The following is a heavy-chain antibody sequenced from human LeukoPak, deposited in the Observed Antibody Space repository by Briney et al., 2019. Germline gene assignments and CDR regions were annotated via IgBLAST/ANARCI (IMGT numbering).Heavy chain of an antibody. CDR3: AKDFSGSQIDKQNWFDP. CDR2: ISGSGGST. V-gene: IGHV3-23*01. Sequence: GGSLRLSCAASGFTFSSYAMSWVRQAPGKGLEWVSAISGSGGSTYYADSVKGRFTISRDNSKNTLYLQMNSLRAEDTAVYYCAKDFSGSQIDKQNWFDPWGQGTLVTVSS. J-gene: IGHJ5*02. CDR1: GFTFSSYA. D-gene: IGHD3-22*01.